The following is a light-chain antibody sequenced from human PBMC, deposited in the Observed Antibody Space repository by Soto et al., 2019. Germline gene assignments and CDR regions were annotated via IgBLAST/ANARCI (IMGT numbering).Light chain of an antibody. J-gene: IGKJ1*01. V-gene: IGKV1-39*01. CDR3: QQSDTTPRT. Sequence: DIQMTQSPSSLSASVGDRVTITCRASQSISSHLNWYQQKPGKAPNLLIYAASSLQSGVPSRFSGSGSGTDFTLTISSLQPEDFATYYCQQSDTTPRTFGQGTKVDIK. CDR2: AAS. CDR1: QSISSH.